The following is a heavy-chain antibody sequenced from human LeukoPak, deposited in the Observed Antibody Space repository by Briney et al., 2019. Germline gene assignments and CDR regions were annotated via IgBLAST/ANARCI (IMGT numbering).Heavy chain of an antibody. D-gene: IGHD6-6*01. Sequence: GGSLRLSCAASGFTFSSYWMSWVRQAPGKGLEWVANIKQGGSEKYYVDSVKGRFTISRDNAKNSVYLEMNSLRAEDTAVYYCARVSSSVGGAADYWGQGTLVTVSS. J-gene: IGHJ4*02. CDR1: GFTFSSYW. CDR3: ARVSSSVGGAADY. V-gene: IGHV3-7*01. CDR2: IKQGGSEK.